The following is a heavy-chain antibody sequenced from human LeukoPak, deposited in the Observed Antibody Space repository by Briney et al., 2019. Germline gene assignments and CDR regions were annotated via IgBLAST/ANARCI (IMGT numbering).Heavy chain of an antibody. V-gene: IGHV3-48*02. CDR3: VREAGYCAPVCVKTNWFDP. Sequence: PGGSLRLSCAASGFTFSSYSMNWVRQAPGKGLEWVSYISSSSSTIYYADSVRGRFAISRDDSTNTVYLHMNSLRDEDTALYHCVREAGYCAPVCVKTNWFDPWGQGTLVTVSS. J-gene: IGHJ5*02. D-gene: IGHD2-15*01. CDR1: GFTFSSYS. CDR2: ISSSSSTI.